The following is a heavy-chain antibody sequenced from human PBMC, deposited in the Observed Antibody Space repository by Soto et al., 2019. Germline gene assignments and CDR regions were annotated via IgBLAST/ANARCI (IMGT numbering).Heavy chain of an antibody. D-gene: IGHD2-15*01. J-gene: IGHJ1*01. CDR3: AKEADIVVVVAATPYRYFQH. CDR2: ISGSGGST. Sequence: GGSLRLSCAASGLTFSSYAMSWVRQAPGKGLEWVSAISGSGGSTYYADSVKGRFTISRDNSKNTLYLQMNSLRAEDTAVYYCAKEADIVVVVAATPYRYFQHWGQGTLVTVSS. CDR1: GLTFSSYA. V-gene: IGHV3-23*01.